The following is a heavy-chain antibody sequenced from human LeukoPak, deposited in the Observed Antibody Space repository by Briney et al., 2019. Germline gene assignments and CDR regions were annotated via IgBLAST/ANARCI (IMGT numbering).Heavy chain of an antibody. CDR3: ARGWFLLRFLEWLSPTPFDY. CDR2: INHSGST. Sequence: SETLSLTCAVYGGSFCGYYWSWIRQPPGKGLEWIGEINHSGSTNYNPSLKSRVTISVDTSKNQFSLKLSSVTAADTAVYYCARGWFLLRFLEWLSPTPFDYWGQGTLVTVSS. CDR1: GGSFCGYY. J-gene: IGHJ4*02. V-gene: IGHV4-34*01. D-gene: IGHD3-3*01.